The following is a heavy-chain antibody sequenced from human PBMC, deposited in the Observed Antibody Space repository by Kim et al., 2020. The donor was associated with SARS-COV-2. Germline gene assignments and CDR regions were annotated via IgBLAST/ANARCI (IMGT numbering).Heavy chain of an antibody. J-gene: IGHJ4*02. CDR2: ISSSSSTI. CDR3: ARELDYYGSGSYFPDY. D-gene: IGHD3-10*01. Sequence: GGSLRLSCAASGFTFSSYSMNWVRQAPGKGLEWVSYISSSSSTIYYADSVKGRFTISRDNAKNSLYLQMNSLRDEDTAVYYCARELDYYGSGSYFPDYWGQGTLVTVSS. CDR1: GFTFSSYS. V-gene: IGHV3-48*02.